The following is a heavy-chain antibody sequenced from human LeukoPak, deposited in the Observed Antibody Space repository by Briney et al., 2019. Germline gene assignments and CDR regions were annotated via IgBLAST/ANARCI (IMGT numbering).Heavy chain of an antibody. CDR1: GYTFTSY. V-gene: IGHV1-18*01. D-gene: IGHD2-2*02. CDR2: ISSYNSNT. Sequence: ASVKVSCKASGYTFTSYVSWARQAPGQGFEWMGWISSYNSNTNYAQKPQGRVTMTTDTSTSTAYMELWSLRSDDTAVYYCARDSSDIVVVPAAIYFDWGQGTVVTVSS. J-gene: IGHJ4*02. CDR3: ARDSSDIVVVPAAIYFD.